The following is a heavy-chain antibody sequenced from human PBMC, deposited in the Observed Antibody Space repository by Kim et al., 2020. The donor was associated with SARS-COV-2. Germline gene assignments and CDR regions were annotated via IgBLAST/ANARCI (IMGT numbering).Heavy chain of an antibody. D-gene: IGHD3-10*01. J-gene: IGHJ6*02. CDR1: GGSISSSSYY. CDR3: ARDYYYGSGSYYSIPFSYYYYGMDV. V-gene: IGHV4-39*07. CDR2: IYYSGST. Sequence: SETLSLTCTVSGGSISSSSYYWGWIRQPPGKGLEWIGSIYYSGSTYYNPSLKSRVTISVDTSKNQFSLKLSSVTAADTAVYYCARDYYYGSGSYYSIPFSYYYYGMDVWGQGTTVTVSS.